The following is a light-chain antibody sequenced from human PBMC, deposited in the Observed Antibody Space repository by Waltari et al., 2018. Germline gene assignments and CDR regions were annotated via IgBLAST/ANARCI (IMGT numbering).Light chain of an antibody. V-gene: IGKV1-6*01. CDR1: QVIRND. CDR2: DPS. CDR3: LQDYSYPWT. Sequence: AIQMTQSTSSLSASLGDRVTITCRASQVIRNDLGWYQQRPGKAPMLLICDPSSLQTGVPSRFSGSGSGTGFTLTISSLQPEDFGTYYCLQDYSYPWTFGQGTKVEVK. J-gene: IGKJ1*01.